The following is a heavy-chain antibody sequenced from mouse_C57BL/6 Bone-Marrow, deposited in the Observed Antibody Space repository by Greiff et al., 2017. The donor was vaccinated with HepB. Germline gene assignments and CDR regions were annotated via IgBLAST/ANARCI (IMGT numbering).Heavy chain of an antibody. D-gene: IGHD2-4*01. CDR2: IYPGSGST. J-gene: IGHJ3*01. CDR1: GYTFTSYW. V-gene: IGHV1-55*01. CDR3: ARKYYDYDGFAY. Sequence: VKLQQPGAELVKPGASVKMSCKASGYTFTSYWITWVKQRPGQGLEWIGDIYPGSGSTNYNEKFKSKATLTVDTSSSTAYMQLSSLTSEDSAVYYCARKYYDYDGFAYWGQGTLVTVSA.